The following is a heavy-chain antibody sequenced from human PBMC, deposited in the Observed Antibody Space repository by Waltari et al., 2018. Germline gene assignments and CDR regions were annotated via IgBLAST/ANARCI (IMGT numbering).Heavy chain of an antibody. CDR2: ISHNVDT. Sequence: QVQLQESGPGLVKPSGTLSLTCTVSGESLSSSDWWTWVRQPPGKGLEWVGEISHNVDTDYHPSLKSRVTIAADKSRNQFSRKLNSVTAADTAVYFCARARYFGLLFAWFDPWGQGTLVTVSS. CDR3: ARARYFGLLFAWFDP. CDR1: GESLSSSDW. V-gene: IGHV4-4*02. D-gene: IGHD1-20*01. J-gene: IGHJ5*02.